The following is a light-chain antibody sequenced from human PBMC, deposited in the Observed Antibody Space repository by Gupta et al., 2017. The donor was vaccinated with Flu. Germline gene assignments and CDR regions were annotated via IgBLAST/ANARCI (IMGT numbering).Light chain of an antibody. CDR2: DAS. Sequence: DIQMTQSPSSLAASVGDTVTIICRASQDITKYLNWYHQKPGKAPQLLIYDASNLETGVPSRFSGSGSGTDFTFSISSLQPEDIGTYFCRQYDNVPRSFGQGTKVEIK. CDR3: RQYDNVPRS. J-gene: IGKJ2*04. V-gene: IGKV1-33*01. CDR1: QDITKY.